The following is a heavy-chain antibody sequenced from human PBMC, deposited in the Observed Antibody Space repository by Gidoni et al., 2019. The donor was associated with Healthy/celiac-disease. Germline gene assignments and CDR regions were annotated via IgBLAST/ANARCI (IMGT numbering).Heavy chain of an antibody. CDR2: ISSSSSYI. CDR1: GFTFSSYS. Sequence: EVQLVESGGGLVKPGGSLRLSCAASGFTFSSYSMNWVRQAPGKGLEWVSSISSSSSYIYYADSVKGRFTISRDNAKNSLYLQMNSLRAEDTAVYYCARGPPGSTSCRFDYWGQGTLVTVSS. V-gene: IGHV3-21*01. J-gene: IGHJ4*02. CDR3: ARGPPGSTSCRFDY. D-gene: IGHD2-2*01.